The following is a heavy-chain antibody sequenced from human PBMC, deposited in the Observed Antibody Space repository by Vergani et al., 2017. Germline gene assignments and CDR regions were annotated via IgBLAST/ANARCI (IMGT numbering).Heavy chain of an antibody. Sequence: QVQLVESGGGVVQPGRSLRLSCAASGFTFSSYGMHWVRQAPGKGLEWVAVIWYDGSNNYYADSVKGRFTISRDNSKNTLYLQMNSLRAEDTAVYYCARWGNEKRLDSWGQGTLVTVSS. D-gene: IGHD1-1*01. CDR3: ARWGNEKRLDS. J-gene: IGHJ5*01. CDR1: GFTFSSYG. CDR2: IWYDGSNN. V-gene: IGHV3-33*01.